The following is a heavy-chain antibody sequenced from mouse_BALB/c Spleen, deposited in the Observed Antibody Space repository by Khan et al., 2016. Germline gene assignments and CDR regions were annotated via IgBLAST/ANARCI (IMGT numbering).Heavy chain of an antibody. CDR1: GFTFSSFG. CDR2: ISSGSSTI. D-gene: IGHD2-10*02. CDR3: AISYGLLDY. J-gene: IGHJ2*01. V-gene: IGHV5-17*02. Sequence: EVELVESGGGLVQPGGSRKLSCAASGFTFSSFGMHWVRQAPEKGLEWVAYISSGSSTIYYADTVKGRFTISRDNPKNTLFLQMTSLRSEDTAIYYSAISYGLLDYWGQGTTLTVSS.